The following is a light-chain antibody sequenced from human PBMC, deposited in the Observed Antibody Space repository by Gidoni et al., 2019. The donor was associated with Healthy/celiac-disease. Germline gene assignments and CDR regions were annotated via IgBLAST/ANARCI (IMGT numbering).Light chain of an antibody. J-gene: IGLJ2*01. V-gene: IGLV1-51*01. CDR1: SSNIGNNY. CDR2: DNN. Sequence: QSVLTQPPSVSAAPGQKVTISCSGSSSNIGNNYVSWYQQLPGTAPKLLMYDNNKRPSGIPDRVSGSKSGTSATLGITGLQTGDEADYYGGTWDSSLSAGVVGGGTKLTVL. CDR3: GTWDSSLSAGV.